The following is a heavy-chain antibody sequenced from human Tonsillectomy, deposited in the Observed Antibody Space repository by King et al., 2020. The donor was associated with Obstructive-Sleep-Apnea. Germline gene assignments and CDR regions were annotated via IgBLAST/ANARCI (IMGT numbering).Heavy chain of an antibody. CDR1: GGSIRSYY. CDR2: IYYTGSA. V-gene: IGHV4-59*01. Sequence: QLQESGPGLVKPSETLSLTCPVSGGSIRSYYWAWIRQRPGKGLGWIGCIYYTGSANYNPSLKSLGTISVDTSKNQFSLNLSSVTAADTAVYYCARELNYYGMDVWGRGTTVTVSS. CDR3: ARELNYYGMDV. J-gene: IGHJ6*02.